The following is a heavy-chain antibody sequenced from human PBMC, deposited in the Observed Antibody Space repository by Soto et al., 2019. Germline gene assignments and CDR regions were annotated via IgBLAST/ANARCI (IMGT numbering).Heavy chain of an antibody. J-gene: IGHJ6*03. CDR3: AKDRDYYGSGSYRRTMDV. D-gene: IGHD3-10*01. CDR1: GFTFSSYA. CDR2: ISGSGGST. Sequence: GGSLRLSCAASGFTFSSYAMSWVRQAPGKGLEWVSAISGSGGSTYYADSVKGRFTISRDNSKNTLYLQMNSLRAEDTAVYYCAKDRDYYGSGSYRRTMDVWGKGTTVTVSS. V-gene: IGHV3-23*01.